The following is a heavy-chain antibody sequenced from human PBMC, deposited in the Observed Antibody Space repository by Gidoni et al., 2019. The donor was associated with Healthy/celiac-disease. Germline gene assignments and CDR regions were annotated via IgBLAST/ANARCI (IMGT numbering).Heavy chain of an antibody. J-gene: IGHJ1*01. CDR2: IKSKTDGGTT. D-gene: IGHD3-3*01. CDR1: GFTFSNAW. Sequence: EVQLVESGGGLVKPGGSLRLSCAASGFTFSNAWMSWVRQAPGKGLEWVGRIKSKTDGGTTDYAAPVKGRFTISRDDSKNTLYLQMNSLKTEDTAVYYCTTYDFWSGYLYFQHWGQGTLVTVSS. CDR3: TTYDFWSGYLYFQH. V-gene: IGHV3-15*01.